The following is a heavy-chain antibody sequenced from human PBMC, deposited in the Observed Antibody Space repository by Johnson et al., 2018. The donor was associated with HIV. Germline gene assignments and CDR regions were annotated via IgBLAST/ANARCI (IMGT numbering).Heavy chain of an antibody. D-gene: IGHD3-16*01. CDR1: GFTFSSYD. V-gene: IGHV3-30*18. CDR3: AKPPSMGSDAFDI. J-gene: IGHJ3*02. Sequence: QVQLVESGGGVVQPGRSLRLSCAASGFTFSSYDMHWVRQAPGKGLEWVAVISYAGSGKYYADSVTGRFTISRDSSKSTIYLQMNSLKREDTAVYFCAKPPSMGSDAFDIWGQGTMVTVSS. CDR2: ISYAGSGK.